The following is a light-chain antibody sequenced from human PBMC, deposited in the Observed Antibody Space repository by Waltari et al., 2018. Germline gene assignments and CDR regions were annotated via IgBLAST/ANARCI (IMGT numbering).Light chain of an antibody. CDR1: SSDVGGYNY. CDR3: SSYTSSSTLGV. CDR2: EVR. V-gene: IGLV2-14*01. Sequence: QSALTQPASVSGSPGQSITISCTGTSSDVGGYNYVSWYQQHPGKAPKLMIYEVRNRPSGVSNRFSCSKSGNTASLTISGLQAEDEADYYCSSYTSSSTLGVFGGGTKLTVL. J-gene: IGLJ3*02.